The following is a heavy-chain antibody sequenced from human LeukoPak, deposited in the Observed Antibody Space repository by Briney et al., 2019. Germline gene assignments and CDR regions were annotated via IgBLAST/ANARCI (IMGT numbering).Heavy chain of an antibody. CDR2: IIPILGIA. CDR1: GGTFSSYT. Sequence: SVKVSCKASGGTFSSYTISWVRQAPGQALEWMGRIIPILGIANYAQKFQGRVTITADKSTSTAHMELSSLRSEDTAVYYCARTTTVTREYFQHWGQGTLVTVSS. V-gene: IGHV1-69*02. CDR3: ARTTTVTREYFQH. D-gene: IGHD4-11*01. J-gene: IGHJ1*01.